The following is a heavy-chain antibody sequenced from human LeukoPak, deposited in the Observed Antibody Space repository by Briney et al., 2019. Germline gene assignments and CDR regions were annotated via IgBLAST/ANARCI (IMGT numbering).Heavy chain of an antibody. D-gene: IGHD2/OR15-2a*01. CDR3: ARDRFLHYFNY. V-gene: IGHV4-39*07. J-gene: IGHJ4*02. Sequence: SETLSLTCTVSGGSISSSSYYWGWIRQPPGKGLEWIGSIYSSGSTYYNPSLKSRITISVDTSKNQFSLKLSSVTAADTAVYYCARDRFLHYFNYWGQGTLVTVSS. CDR2: IYSSGST. CDR1: GGSISSSSYY.